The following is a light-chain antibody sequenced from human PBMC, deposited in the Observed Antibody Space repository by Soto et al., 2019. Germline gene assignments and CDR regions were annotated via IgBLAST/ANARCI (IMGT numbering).Light chain of an antibody. J-gene: IGLJ3*02. V-gene: IGLV2-14*01. CDR3: SSDTRSSTLPLV. CDR2: DVS. CDR1: SSDVGGYNY. Sequence: QSALTQPASVSGSPGQSITISCTGTSSDVGGYNYVSWYQQHPGKAPKLMIYDVSNRPSGVSNRFSGSKSGNTASLTISGLQAEDESDYYCSSDTRSSTLPLVFGGGIKPAAL.